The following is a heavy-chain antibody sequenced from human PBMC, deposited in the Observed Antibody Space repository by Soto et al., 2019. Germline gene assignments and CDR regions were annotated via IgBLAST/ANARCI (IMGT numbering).Heavy chain of an antibody. CDR2: INHSGSP. D-gene: IGHD1-1*01. J-gene: IGHJ5*02. CDR1: GGSFSGYY. V-gene: IGHV4-34*01. Sequence: TSETLSLTCAAYGGSFSGYYWSWLRQPPGKGLEWIGEINHSGSPNYNPSLKSRVTISVDTSKNQFSLKMTSVTAADTAVYYCATANWSHHYFDPWGQGTLVTVSS. CDR3: ATANWSHHYFDP.